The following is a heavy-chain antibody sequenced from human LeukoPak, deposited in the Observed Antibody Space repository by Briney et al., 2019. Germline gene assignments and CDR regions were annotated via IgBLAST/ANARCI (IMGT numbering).Heavy chain of an antibody. Sequence: SETLSLTCAVYGGSFSGYYWSWIRQPPGKGLEWIGGIDHSGSTNYNPSLKSRVIISVDTSKNQFSLKVNSVTAADTALYYCASRRDGYVNPFDCWGQGTQVTVSS. D-gene: IGHD5-24*01. CDR3: ASRRDGYVNPFDC. CDR1: GGSFSGYY. CDR2: IDHSGST. J-gene: IGHJ4*02. V-gene: IGHV4-34*01.